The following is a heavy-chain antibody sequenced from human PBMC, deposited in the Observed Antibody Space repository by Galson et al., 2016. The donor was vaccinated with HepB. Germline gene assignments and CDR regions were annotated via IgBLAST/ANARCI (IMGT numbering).Heavy chain of an antibody. CDR1: GFTFSNHG. D-gene: IGHD4/OR15-4a*01. CDR3: AKIIESAKAVFDY. V-gene: IGHV3-23*01. Sequence: SLRLSCAASGFTFSNHGLNWVRQAPGKGLQWVSAISGSGSLIYYADSVKGRFTISRDNSRNTLYLQMNSLRVEDTAVYYCAKIIESAKAVFDYWGQGTLVTVSS. J-gene: IGHJ4*02. CDR2: ISGSGSLI.